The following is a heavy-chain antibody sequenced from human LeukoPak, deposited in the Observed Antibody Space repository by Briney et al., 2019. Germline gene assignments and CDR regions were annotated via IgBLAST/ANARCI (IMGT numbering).Heavy chain of an antibody. CDR2: IYYSGST. CDR1: GGSISSYY. Sequence: SETLSLTCTVSGGSISSYYWSWIRQPPGKGLEWIGYIYYSGSTNYNPSLKSRVTISVDTSKNQFPLKLSSVTAADTAVYYCARLEGYSYGFDPWGQGTLVTVSS. J-gene: IGHJ5*02. CDR3: ARLEGYSYGFDP. D-gene: IGHD5-18*01. V-gene: IGHV4-59*08.